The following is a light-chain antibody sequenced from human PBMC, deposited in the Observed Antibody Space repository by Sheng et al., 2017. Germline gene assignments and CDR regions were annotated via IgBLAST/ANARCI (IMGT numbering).Light chain of an antibody. CDR3: QQYYSSPPT. CDR1: NKNY. V-gene: IGKV4-1*01. J-gene: IGKJ1*01. Sequence: DIVMTQSPDSLALSLGERATINNKNYLAWYQQKPGQPPKLLIYWASTRESGVPDRFSGSGSGTDFTLTISSLQAEDVAVYYCQQYYSSPPTFGQGTKVEIK. CDR2: WAS.